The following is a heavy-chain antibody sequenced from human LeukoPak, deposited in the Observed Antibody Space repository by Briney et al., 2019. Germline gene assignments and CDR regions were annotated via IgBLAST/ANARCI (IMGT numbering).Heavy chain of an antibody. CDR3: ARGRGSGWYPPGLIQH. CDR2: IYYSGST. V-gene: IGHV4-59*12. Sequence: KTSETLSLTCTVSGGSISSYYWSWIRQPPGKGLEWIGYIYYSGSTNYNPSLKSRVTISVDTSKNQFSLKLSSVTAAGTAVYYCARGRGSGWYPPGLIQHWGQGTLVTVSS. J-gene: IGHJ1*01. CDR1: GGSISSYY. D-gene: IGHD6-19*01.